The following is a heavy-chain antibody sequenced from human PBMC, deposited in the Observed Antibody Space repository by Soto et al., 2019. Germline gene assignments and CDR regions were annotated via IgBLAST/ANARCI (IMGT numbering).Heavy chain of an antibody. D-gene: IGHD3-3*01. Sequence: QVQLVQSGAEVKRPGSSVKVSCKASGGTFSNFAISWVRQAPGQGLEWMGGIIPLFGTGNYAQTFQGRVTITADESTSTAYMELRSLRSEDTAVYYCATDGQRTTFGVASATYAMDVWGQGTTVTVSS. J-gene: IGHJ6*02. CDR1: GGTFSNFA. V-gene: IGHV1-69*12. CDR2: IIPLFGTG. CDR3: ATDGQRTTFGVASATYAMDV.